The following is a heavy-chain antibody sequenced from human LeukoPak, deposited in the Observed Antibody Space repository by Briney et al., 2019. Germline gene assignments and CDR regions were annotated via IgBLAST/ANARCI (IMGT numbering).Heavy chain of an antibody. D-gene: IGHD5-18*01. Sequence: GRSLRLSCAASGFTFSSYAMHWVRQAPGKGLEWVANIKEDGREKYYVDSVKGRFTISRDNAKKSLFLQMNSLRAEDTAVYCCARDGRGYTYGNDFWGQGSLVTVSS. V-gene: IGHV3-7*03. CDR1: GFTFSSYA. CDR3: ARDGRGYTYGNDF. J-gene: IGHJ4*02. CDR2: IKEDGREK.